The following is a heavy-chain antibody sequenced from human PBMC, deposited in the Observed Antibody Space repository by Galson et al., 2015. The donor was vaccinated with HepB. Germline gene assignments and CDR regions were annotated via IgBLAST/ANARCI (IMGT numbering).Heavy chain of an antibody. D-gene: IGHD3-9*01. J-gene: IGHJ3*02. Sequence: GSLRLSCAASGFTFSNAWMNWVRQAPGKGLEWVGRIKSKTDGGTTDYAAPVKGRFTISRDDSKNTLYLQMNSLKTEDTAVYYCTTDLNLADLDYDILTGLNAFDIWGQGTMVTVSS. V-gene: IGHV3-15*07. CDR2: IKSKTDGGTT. CDR3: TTDLNLADLDYDILTGLNAFDI. CDR1: GFTFSNAW.